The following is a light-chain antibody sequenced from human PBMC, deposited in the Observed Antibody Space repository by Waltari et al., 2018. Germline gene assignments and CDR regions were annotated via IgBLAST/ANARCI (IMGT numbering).Light chain of an antibody. CDR1: QSLVYNSNNKNY. J-gene: IGKJ5*01. CDR2: WAS. Sequence: DIVMTQSPDSLAVSLGERASINCKSSQSLVYNSNNKNYLAWYQQKPGQSPKLLIYWASTRESGVPDRFGGSGSGTDFTLTISSLQVEDVAVYYCQQYSNSLITFGQGTRLEIK. CDR3: QQYSNSLIT. V-gene: IGKV4-1*01.